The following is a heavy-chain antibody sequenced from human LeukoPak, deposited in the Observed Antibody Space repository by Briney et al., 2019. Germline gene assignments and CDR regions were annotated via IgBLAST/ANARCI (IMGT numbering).Heavy chain of an antibody. D-gene: IGHD3-10*01. J-gene: IGHJ3*01. CDR1: GFTFRSYS. V-gene: IGHV3-21*01. CDR2: ISSSSSYI. Sequence: GGSLKLSCAASGFTFRSYSMNWVRQAPGKGLEWVPSISSSSSYIYYADSVKGRFTISRDNAKNSLYLQMNSLRAEDTAVYYCARDRGSSYRTWFDPWGQGTMVTVSS. CDR3: ARDRGSSYRTWFDP.